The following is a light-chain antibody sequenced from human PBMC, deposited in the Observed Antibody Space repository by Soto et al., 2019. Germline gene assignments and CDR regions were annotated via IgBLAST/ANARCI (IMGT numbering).Light chain of an antibody. CDR1: SSNIGAGYH. J-gene: IGLJ1*01. CDR3: QSYDSSLSGAYV. Sequence: QLVLTQPPSVSGAPGQRVTISCTGSSSNIGAGYHVHWYQQLPGTAPKLLIYGNSNRPSGVPDRFSGSKSGTSASLAITGLQAEDEADYYCQSYDSSLSGAYVFGTGTKLTVL. V-gene: IGLV1-40*01. CDR2: GNS.